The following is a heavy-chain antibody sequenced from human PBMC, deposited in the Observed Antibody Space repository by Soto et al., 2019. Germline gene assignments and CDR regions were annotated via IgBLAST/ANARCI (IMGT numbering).Heavy chain of an antibody. CDR2: FDPEDGET. CDR3: ATVRLQLDAFDI. Sequence: ASVKVSCQVSGYTLTELSMHWVRQAPGKGLEWMGGFDPEDGETIYAQKFQGRVTMTEDTSTDTAYMELSSLRSEDTAVYYCATVRLQLDAFDIWGQGTMVTVSS. J-gene: IGHJ3*02. V-gene: IGHV1-24*01. CDR1: GYTLTELS. D-gene: IGHD6-13*01.